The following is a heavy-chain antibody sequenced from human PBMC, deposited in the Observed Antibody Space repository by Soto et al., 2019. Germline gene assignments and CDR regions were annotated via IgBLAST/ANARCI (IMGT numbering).Heavy chain of an antibody. J-gene: IGHJ4*02. CDR1: GYTFTNYA. V-gene: IGHV1-18*01. Sequence: ASVKVSCKASGYTFTNYAIHWVRQAPGQRLEWMGWISAYNGNTNYAQKLQGRVTMTTDTSTSTAYMELRSLRSDDTAVYYCARVTGDLGYFDWALDYWGQGTLVTVSS. D-gene: IGHD3-9*01. CDR2: ISAYNGNT. CDR3: ARVTGDLGYFDWALDY.